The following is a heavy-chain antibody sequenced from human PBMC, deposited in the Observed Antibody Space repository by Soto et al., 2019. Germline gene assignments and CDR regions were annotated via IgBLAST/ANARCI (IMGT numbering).Heavy chain of an antibody. CDR1: GGSFSGYY. V-gene: IGHV4-34*01. CDR3: ARDRWYLWFGELLDY. J-gene: IGHJ4*02. D-gene: IGHD3-10*01. CDR2: INHSGST. Sequence: SETLSLTCAVYGGSFSGYYWSWIRQPPGKGLEWIGEINHSGSTNYNPSLKSRVTISVDTSKNQFSLKLSSVTAADTAVYYCARDRWYLWFGELLDYWGQGTLVTVSS.